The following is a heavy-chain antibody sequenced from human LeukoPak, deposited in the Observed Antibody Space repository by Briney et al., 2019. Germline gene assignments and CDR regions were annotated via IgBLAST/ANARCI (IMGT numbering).Heavy chain of an antibody. J-gene: IGHJ4*02. D-gene: IGHD6-19*01. CDR2: ISASGGST. Sequence: GGSLRLSCAASGFTFSSSAMSWVRQVPGKGLEWVSGISASGGSTYYADSVRGRFTISRDNSKNTLYLQMNSLRAEDTAVYYCAKARAVAGPVPDYWGQGTLVTVSS. CDR3: AKARAVAGPVPDY. CDR1: GFTFSSSA. V-gene: IGHV3-23*01.